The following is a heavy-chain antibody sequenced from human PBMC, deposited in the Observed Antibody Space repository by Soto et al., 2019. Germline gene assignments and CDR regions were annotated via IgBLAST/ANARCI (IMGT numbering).Heavy chain of an antibody. Sequence: QVQLVESGGGVVQPGRSLRLSCAVSGFTFSNFAMHWVRQAPGKGLEWVAVISYDGSNTDYADSVKGRFTISRDNSKNTLYLKMNSLRTEDTAVYYCARAKGIRGSSSLLVEYWGQGTLVTVSS. CDR3: ARAKGIRGSSSLLVEY. CDR2: ISYDGSNT. V-gene: IGHV3-30-3*01. CDR1: GFTFSNFA. D-gene: IGHD2-21*01. J-gene: IGHJ4*02.